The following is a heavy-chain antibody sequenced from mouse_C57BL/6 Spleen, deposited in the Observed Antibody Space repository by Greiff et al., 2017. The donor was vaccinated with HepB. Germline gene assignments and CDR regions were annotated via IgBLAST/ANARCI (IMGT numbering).Heavy chain of an antibody. D-gene: IGHD4-1*01. CDR2: ISYDGSN. V-gene: IGHV3-6*01. J-gene: IGHJ3*01. CDR1: GYSITSGYY. CDR3: ARDPTGTAWFAY. Sequence: EVKLQQSGPGLVKPSQSLSLTCSVTGYSITSGYYWNWIRQFPGNKLEWMGYISYDGSNNYNPSLKNRISITRDTSKNQFFLKLNSVTTEDTATYYGARDPTGTAWFAYWGQGTLVTVSA.